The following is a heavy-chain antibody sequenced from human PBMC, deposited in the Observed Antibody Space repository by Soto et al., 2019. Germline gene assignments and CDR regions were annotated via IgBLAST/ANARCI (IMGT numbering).Heavy chain of an antibody. J-gene: IGHJ4*02. CDR1: GGTFSSYA. Sequence: SVKVSYKASGGTFSSYAISWVRQAPGQGLEWMGGIIPIFGTANYAQKFQGRVTITADESTSTAYMELSSLRSEDTAVYYCASLINGDYVEPLFDYWGQGTLVTVSS. CDR2: IIPIFGTA. V-gene: IGHV1-69*13. D-gene: IGHD4-17*01. CDR3: ASLINGDYVEPLFDY.